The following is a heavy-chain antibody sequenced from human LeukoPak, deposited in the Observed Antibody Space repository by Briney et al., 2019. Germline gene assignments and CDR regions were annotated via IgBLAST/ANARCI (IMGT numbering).Heavy chain of an antibody. D-gene: IGHD3-10*01. CDR2: IIPIFGTA. J-gene: IGHJ5*02. CDR1: GGTFSSYA. Sequence: SVTVSCTASGGTFSSYAINWVRQAPGQGLEWMGGIIPIFGTANYAQKFQGRVTMTTDTFTSTAYMELRSLRSDDTAVYYCARVRFGELSWFDPWGQGTLVTVSS. CDR3: ARVRFGELSWFDP. V-gene: IGHV1-69*05.